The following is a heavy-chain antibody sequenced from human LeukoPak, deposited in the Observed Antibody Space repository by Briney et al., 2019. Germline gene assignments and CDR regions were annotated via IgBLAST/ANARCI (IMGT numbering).Heavy chain of an antibody. CDR1: DGSISSYY. Sequence: SETLSLTCTVSDGSISSYYWIWIRQPPGKGLKWIGYINYSGTTNYNPSLKSRVTISVDTSKNQFSLKMSSVTAADTAVYYCATSNWGRWGFDYWGQGTLVTVSS. J-gene: IGHJ4*02. V-gene: IGHV4-59*01. D-gene: IGHD7-27*01. CDR2: INYSGTT. CDR3: ATSNWGRWGFDY.